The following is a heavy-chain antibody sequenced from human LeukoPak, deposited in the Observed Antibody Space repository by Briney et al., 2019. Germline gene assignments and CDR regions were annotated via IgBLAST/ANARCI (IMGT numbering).Heavy chain of an antibody. J-gene: IGHJ4*02. CDR3: ARGGMVRGVITPPFDY. CDR1: GFTFSSYW. D-gene: IGHD3-10*01. V-gene: IGHV3-7*03. Sequence: GGSLRLSCAASGFTFSSYWMGWVRQAPGKGLEWVANIKQDGSEKYYVDSVKGRFTISRDNAKNSLYLQMNSLRAEDTAVYYCARGGMVRGVITPPFDYWGQGTLVTVSS. CDR2: IKQDGSEK.